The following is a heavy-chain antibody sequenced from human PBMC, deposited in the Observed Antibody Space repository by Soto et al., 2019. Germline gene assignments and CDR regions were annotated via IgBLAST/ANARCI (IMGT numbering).Heavy chain of an antibody. D-gene: IGHD4-4*01. Sequence: GASVKVSCKASGYTFTSYGISWVRQAPGQGLEWMGWISAYNGNTNYAQKLQGRVTMTTDTSTSTAYMELRSLRSDDTAVYYCAREGSYSNYGSWFDPWGQGTLVTVSS. CDR1: GYTFTSYG. CDR3: AREGSYSNYGSWFDP. V-gene: IGHV1-18*01. CDR2: ISAYNGNT. J-gene: IGHJ5*02.